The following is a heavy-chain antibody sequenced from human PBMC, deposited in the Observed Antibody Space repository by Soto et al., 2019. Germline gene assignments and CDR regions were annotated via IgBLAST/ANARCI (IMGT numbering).Heavy chain of an antibody. CDR3: VRVGITFMPGRTRGDHYGLDV. CDR2: INGVGSYL. V-gene: IGHV3-21*02. D-gene: IGHD2-21*02. CDR1: GFTFSSYT. J-gene: IGHJ6*02. Sequence: EGRLVESGGGLVKPGGSLRISCVASGFTFSSYTMNWVRQAPGKGLEWVSNINGVGSYLYYIDSVQGRFTISRDNAKNTLYLQMNSLRVENTAVYYCVRVGITFMPGRTRGDHYGLDVWGHGTTVTVSS.